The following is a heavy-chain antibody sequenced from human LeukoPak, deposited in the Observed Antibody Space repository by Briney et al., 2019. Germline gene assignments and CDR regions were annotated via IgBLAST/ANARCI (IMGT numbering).Heavy chain of an antibody. CDR1: GFTFSSYA. CDR2: ISGSGGST. J-gene: IGHJ4*02. D-gene: IGHD2-15*01. CDR3: ARERRYCSGGSCPHFDY. V-gene: IGHV3-23*01. Sequence: GGSLRLSCAASGFTFSSYAMSWVRQAPGKGLEWVSAISGSGGSTYYADSVKGRFTISRDNSKNTLYLQMNSLRAEDTAVYYCARERRYCSGGSCPHFDYWGQGTLVTVSS.